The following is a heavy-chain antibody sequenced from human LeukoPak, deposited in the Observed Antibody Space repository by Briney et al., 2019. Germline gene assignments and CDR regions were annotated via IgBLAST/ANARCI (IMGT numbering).Heavy chain of an antibody. V-gene: IGHV4-39*07. J-gene: IGHJ5*02. CDR2: INHSGST. CDR3: ARNPRRYCSSTSCYAFDP. D-gene: IGHD2-2*01. Sequence: SETLSLTCTVSGGSISSNTYYWGWIRQPPGKGLEWIGEINHSGSTNYNPSLKSRVTISVDTSKNQFSLKLSSVTAADTAVYYCARNPRRYCSSTSCYAFDPWGQGTLVTVSS. CDR1: GGSISSNTYY.